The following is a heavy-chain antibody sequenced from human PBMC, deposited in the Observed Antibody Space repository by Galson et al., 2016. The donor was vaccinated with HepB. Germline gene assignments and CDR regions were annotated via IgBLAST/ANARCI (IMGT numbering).Heavy chain of an antibody. CDR1: GGTFSGYA. J-gene: IGHJ4*02. CDR3: ARDWGSGWYYFES. CDR2: IIPIFGTA. V-gene: IGHV1-69*06. Sequence: SVKVSCKASGGTFSGYALSWVRQAPGQGLEWMGGIIPIFGTANYAQMFQGRVTITADKSTGTAYMELTSLTSEDTAVYFCARDWGSGWYYFESWGQGTLVTVSS. D-gene: IGHD6-19*01.